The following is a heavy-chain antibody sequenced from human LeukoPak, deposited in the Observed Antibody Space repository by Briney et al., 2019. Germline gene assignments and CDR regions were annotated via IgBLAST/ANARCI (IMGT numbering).Heavy chain of an antibody. D-gene: IGHD3-22*01. J-gene: IGHJ4*02. CDR3: AKPDAYFYDSGGGCY. CDR2: ISGTGGST. Sequence: PGGSVRLSCAVSGFTFSSYAMSWVRQAPGKGLEWVSAISGTGGSTYYADSVKGRFTISRDNSKNTLYVQMNSLRAEDTAVYYCAKPDAYFYDSGGGCYWGQGTLVTVSS. CDR1: GFTFSSYA. V-gene: IGHV3-23*01.